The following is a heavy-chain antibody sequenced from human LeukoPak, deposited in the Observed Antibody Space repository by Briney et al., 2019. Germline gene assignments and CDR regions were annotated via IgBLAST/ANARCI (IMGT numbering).Heavy chain of an antibody. V-gene: IGHV3-23*01. D-gene: IGHD2-8*01. CDR1: GFTFGDYA. Sequence: GGSLRLSCTASGFTFGDYAMSWFRQAPGKGLEWVSAISGSGGSTYYADSVKGRFTISRDNSKNTLYLQMNSLRAEDTAVYYCARIMVGAFDIWGQGTMVTVSS. CDR2: ISGSGGST. J-gene: IGHJ3*02. CDR3: ARIMVGAFDI.